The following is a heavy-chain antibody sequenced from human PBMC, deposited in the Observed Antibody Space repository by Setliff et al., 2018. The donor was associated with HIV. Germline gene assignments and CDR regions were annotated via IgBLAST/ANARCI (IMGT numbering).Heavy chain of an antibody. CDR1: GDSISSYY. CDR2: IYTSGIT. Sequence: SETLSLTCTVSGDSISSYYWSWIRQPPGKGLEWIGYIYTSGITDYNPSLKSRVTISGDTSKNQFSLKLSSVTAAATAVYYCARDRRGYYDGSGCCYMDVWGRGTTVTVSS. D-gene: IGHD3-10*01. V-gene: IGHV4-4*08. CDR3: ARDRRGYYDGSGCCYMDV. J-gene: IGHJ6*03.